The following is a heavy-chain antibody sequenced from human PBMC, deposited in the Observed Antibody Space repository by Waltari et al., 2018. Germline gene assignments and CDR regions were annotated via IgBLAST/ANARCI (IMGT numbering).Heavy chain of an antibody. V-gene: IGHV3-23*03. Sequence: EVQLVESGGGLVQPGGSLRLSCAASGFTFSSYAMSWVRQAPGKGLEWVSVIYSGGSTYYADSVKGRFTISRDNSKNTLYLQMNSLRAEDTAVYYCAKDGVAAAGNLDHDAFDIWGQGTMVTVSS. CDR3: AKDGVAAAGNLDHDAFDI. J-gene: IGHJ3*02. D-gene: IGHD6-13*01. CDR1: GFTFSSYA. CDR2: IYSGGST.